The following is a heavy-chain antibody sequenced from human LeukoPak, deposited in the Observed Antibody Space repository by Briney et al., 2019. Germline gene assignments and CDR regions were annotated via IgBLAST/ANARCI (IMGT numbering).Heavy chain of an antibody. CDR1: GGSISRSSHY. J-gene: IGHJ3*02. CDR2: IYYSDSGKM. Sequence: PSETLSLTCTVSGGSISRSSHYWGWIRQPPGKGLEWIGSIYYSDSGKMYYNPSLKSRVTISADTSKNQFSLKVSSVTAADTAVYYCARRPPALGAFDIWGQGTMVSVSS. CDR3: ARRPPALGAFDI. V-gene: IGHV4-39*01.